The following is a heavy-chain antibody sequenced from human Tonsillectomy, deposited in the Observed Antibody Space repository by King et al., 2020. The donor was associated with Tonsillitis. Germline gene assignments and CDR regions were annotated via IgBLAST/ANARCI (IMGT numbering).Heavy chain of an antibody. CDR2: IYSGGRT. CDR3: ARARMQLWFYHFDY. D-gene: IGHD5-18*01. V-gene: IGHV3-53*04. CDR1: GFTVSANY. Sequence: DVQLVESGGGLVQPGGSLRLSCAASGFTVSANYMSWVRQAPGKGLEWVSIIYSGGRTDYADSVKGRFTISRQNSKNTVYLKMNRLRAADTAGYYCARARMQLWFYHFDYWSQGTLVTVSS. J-gene: IGHJ4*02.